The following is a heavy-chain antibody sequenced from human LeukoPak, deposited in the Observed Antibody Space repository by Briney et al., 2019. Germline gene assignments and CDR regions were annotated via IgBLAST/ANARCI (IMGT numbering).Heavy chain of an antibody. D-gene: IGHD1-14*01. CDR3: ATGPYTGDRSRFYYYYMEV. J-gene: IGHJ6*03. CDR2: IVPMLETA. CDR1: ADTFSRYA. V-gene: IGHV1-69*06. Sequence: GSSVKVSCKTSADTFSRYALYSVRQAPGQGLEWMGRIVPMLETAHYAPRFQGRVTITADRSTTTGYMELRHLTSDDAAVYFCATGPYTGDRSRFYYYYMEVWGKGTTVTVSS.